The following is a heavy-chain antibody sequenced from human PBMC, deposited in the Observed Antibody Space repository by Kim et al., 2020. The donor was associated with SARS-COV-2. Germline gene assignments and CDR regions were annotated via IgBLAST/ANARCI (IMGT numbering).Heavy chain of an antibody. Sequence: ASVKVSCKTSGYTFTTRYLHWVRQAPGQGLEWMGRINPSSGVTNYVQKFQGRVTTTRDTSISTAYMELSRLRSDDTVVYYCARGNTETIDYWGQGTLVTVSS. V-gene: IGHV1-2*05. CDR2: INPSSGVT. J-gene: IGHJ4*02. CDR1: GYTFTTRY. CDR3: ARGNTETIDY.